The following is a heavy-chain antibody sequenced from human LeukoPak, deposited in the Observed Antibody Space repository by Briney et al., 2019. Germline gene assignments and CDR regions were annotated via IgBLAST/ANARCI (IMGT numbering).Heavy chain of an antibody. J-gene: IGHJ6*03. CDR1: GYSISSGYY. Sequence: SETLSLTCTVSGYSISSGYYWGWIRQPPGKGLEWIGSIYHSGSTYYNPSLKSRVTISVDTSKNQFSLKLSSVTAADTAIYYCARDTGDYYGSGNRKIYYYYMDVWGKGTTVTIS. D-gene: IGHD3-10*01. CDR3: ARDTGDYYGSGNRKIYYYYMDV. V-gene: IGHV4-38-2*02. CDR2: IYHSGST.